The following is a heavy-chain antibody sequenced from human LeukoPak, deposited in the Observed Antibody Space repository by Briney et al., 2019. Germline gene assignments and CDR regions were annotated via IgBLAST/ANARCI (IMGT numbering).Heavy chain of an antibody. Sequence: GGSLRLSCAASGFTFSDYYINWIRHAPGKGLEWVSYITNSGSGKYYADSVKGRFTISRDNAKNSLYLQMNSLSAEDTAVYYCARDAGNYVFDYWGQGTLVTVSS. V-gene: IGHV3-11*01. CDR3: ARDAGNYVFDY. CDR1: GFTFSDYY. D-gene: IGHD3-16*01. CDR2: ITNSGSGK. J-gene: IGHJ4*02.